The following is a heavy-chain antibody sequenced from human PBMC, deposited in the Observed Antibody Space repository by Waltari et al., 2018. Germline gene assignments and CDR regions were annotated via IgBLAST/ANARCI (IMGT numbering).Heavy chain of an antibody. V-gene: IGHV4-34*01. Sequence: QVQLQQWGAGLLKPSETLSLTCAVHGGSFSGYYWSWIRQPPGQGLGWIGEINHSGSTNYNQCLKRRVTISVETSKNQFSLKLSSVTAADTAVDYCARGRGYSYRTYYTHQTLYWYFDLWGRGTLVTVSS. CDR2: INHSGST. CDR3: ARGRGYSYRTYYTHQTLYWYFDL. J-gene: IGHJ2*01. CDR1: GGSFSGYY. D-gene: IGHD5-18*01.